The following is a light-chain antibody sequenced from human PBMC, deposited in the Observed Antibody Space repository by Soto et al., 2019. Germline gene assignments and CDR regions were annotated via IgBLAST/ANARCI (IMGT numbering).Light chain of an antibody. Sequence: DIQMTQSPSTLSASVGDRVTITCRASQSISSWLAWYQQKPGKAPKLLIYKAPSLESGVPSRFSGSRSGTEFTLTISSLQPDDFATYYCQQYNSYSSWTFGQGTKVEI. CDR2: KAP. V-gene: IGKV1-5*03. CDR3: QQYNSYSSWT. CDR1: QSISSW. J-gene: IGKJ1*01.